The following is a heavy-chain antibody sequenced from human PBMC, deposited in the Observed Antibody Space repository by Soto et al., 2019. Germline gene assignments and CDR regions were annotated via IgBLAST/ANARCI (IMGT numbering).Heavy chain of an antibody. J-gene: IGHJ4*02. V-gene: IGHV1-3*05. D-gene: IGHD6-19*01. CDR2: INAGNGNT. CDR1: GYTFTSYA. CDR3: ARVGPDSSDWNLDY. Sequence: QVQLVQSGAEEKKPGASVKVSCKASGYTFTSYAMHWVRQAPGQRLEWMGWINAGNGNTKYSQKFQGRVTITRDTSADTAYMELSSRISEDTAVYYCARVGPDSSDWNLDYWGQGTLVTVSS.